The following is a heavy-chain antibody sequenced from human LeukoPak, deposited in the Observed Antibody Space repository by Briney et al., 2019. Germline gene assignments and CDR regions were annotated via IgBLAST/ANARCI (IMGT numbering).Heavy chain of an antibody. D-gene: IGHD2-15*01. CDR3: VEDVVVIVAAKPGI. CDR1: GFTFSTYA. J-gene: IGHJ4*02. Sequence: PGGSLRLSCAASGFTFSTYAMSWVRQAPGKGLEWVSSIGGSGDTTYYADAVKGRFTISRDNSKDTLYLQMNSLRGDDTAVYYCVEDVVVIVAAKPGIWGQGTLVTVSS. V-gene: IGHV3-23*01. CDR2: IGGSGDTT.